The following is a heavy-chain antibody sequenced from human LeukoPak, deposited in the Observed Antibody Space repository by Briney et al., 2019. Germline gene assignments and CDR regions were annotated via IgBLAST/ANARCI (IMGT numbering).Heavy chain of an antibody. CDR2: INHSGST. CDR1: GGSFSGYY. D-gene: IGHD6-6*01. V-gene: IGHV4-34*01. CDR3: ARGSRSGSIAAFLRY. J-gene: IGHJ4*02. Sequence: SETLSLTCAVYGGSFSGYYWSWIRQPPGKGLEWIGEINHSGSTKYNPSLKSRVTLSVDTSKNQFSLKLSSVTAADTAVYYCARGSRSGSIAAFLRYWGQGTLVTVSS.